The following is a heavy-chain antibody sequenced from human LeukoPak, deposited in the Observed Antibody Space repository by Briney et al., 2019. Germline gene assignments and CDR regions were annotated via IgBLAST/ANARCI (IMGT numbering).Heavy chain of an antibody. J-gene: IGHJ4*02. V-gene: IGHV3-23*01. D-gene: IGHD1-26*01. Sequence: PGGSLRLSCAASGFTFSSYAMSWVRQAPGKGLEWVSAISGSGGSTYYADSVKGRFTISRDNFKNTLYLQMNSLRAEDTAVYYCAKDLASPRSVGSSEKLDYWGQGTLVTVSS. CDR3: AKDLASPRSVGSSEKLDY. CDR1: GFTFSSYA. CDR2: ISGSGGST.